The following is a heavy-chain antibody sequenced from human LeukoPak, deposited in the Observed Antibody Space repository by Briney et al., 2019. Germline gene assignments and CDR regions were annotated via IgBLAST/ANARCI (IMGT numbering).Heavy chain of an antibody. D-gene: IGHD4-23*01. J-gene: IGHJ4*02. CDR2: IYPSGST. Sequence: SETLSLTRTVSGGSISSYYWSWIRQPAGEGLEWIGRIYPSGSTIYNPSLKSRVSISVDQSMNQFSLKLSSVTAADTAVYYCARSYGGNPMYFFDSWGQGTLVTVSS. CDR3: ARSYGGNPMYFFDS. V-gene: IGHV4-4*07. CDR1: GGSISSYY.